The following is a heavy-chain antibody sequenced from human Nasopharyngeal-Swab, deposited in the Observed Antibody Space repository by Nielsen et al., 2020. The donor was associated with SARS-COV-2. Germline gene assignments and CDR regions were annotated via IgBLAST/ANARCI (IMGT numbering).Heavy chain of an antibody. CDR3: ATMVYYYMDV. D-gene: IGHD3-10*01. J-gene: IGHJ6*03. CDR2: IYYSGST. Sequence: SETLSLTCTVSGGSISSYYWSWTRQPPGKGLEWIGYIYYSGSTNYNPSLKSRVTISVDTSKNQFSLKLSSVTAADTAVYYCATMVYYYMDVWGKGTTVTVSS. CDR1: GGSISSYY. V-gene: IGHV4-59*01.